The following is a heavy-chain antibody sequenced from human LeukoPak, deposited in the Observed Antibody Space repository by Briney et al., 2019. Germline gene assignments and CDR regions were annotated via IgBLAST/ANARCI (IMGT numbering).Heavy chain of an antibody. D-gene: IGHD4-17*01. CDR1: GYTFTSYG. J-gene: IGHJ5*02. CDR3: ARVRLATVTTGWFDP. V-gene: IGHV1-18*01. CDR2: ISAYNGNT. Sequence: GASVKVSCKASGYTFTSYGISWVRQAPGQGLEWMGWISAYNGNTNYALKLQGRVTMTTDTSTSTAYMELRSLRPDDTAVYYCARVRLATVTTGWFDPWGQGTLVTVSS.